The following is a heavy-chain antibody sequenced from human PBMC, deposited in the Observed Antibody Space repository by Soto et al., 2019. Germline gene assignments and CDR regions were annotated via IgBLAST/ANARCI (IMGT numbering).Heavy chain of an antibody. V-gene: IGHV4-31*03. Sequence: QVQLQESGPGLVKPSQTLSLTCTVSGGSISSGGYYWSWIRQHPGKGLEWIGYIYYSGSTYYNSSLKSRLNISIDTSKNQFSLKLSSVTAADTAVYYCARGWGTVTTYDYWGQGTLVTVSS. CDR2: IYYSGST. D-gene: IGHD4-17*01. CDR3: ARGWGTVTTYDY. CDR1: GGSISSGGYY. J-gene: IGHJ4*02.